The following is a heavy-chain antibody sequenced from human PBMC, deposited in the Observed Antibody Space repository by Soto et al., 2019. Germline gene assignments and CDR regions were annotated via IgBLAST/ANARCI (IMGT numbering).Heavy chain of an antibody. CDR2: INANSGDT. CDR3: ARYFRNSFTGSNGVYFDY. V-gene: IGHV1-18*01. J-gene: IGHJ4*02. D-gene: IGHD3-9*01. CDR1: GYTFTCYG. Sequence: RASVKVSCKASGYTFTCYGISWVRQAPGQGLEWVGWINANSGDTNSAQTLQGRVTLTTDTSTGTAYMALTSLRSDDTAVYYFARYFRNSFTGSNGVYFDYWGQGTQVTVSS.